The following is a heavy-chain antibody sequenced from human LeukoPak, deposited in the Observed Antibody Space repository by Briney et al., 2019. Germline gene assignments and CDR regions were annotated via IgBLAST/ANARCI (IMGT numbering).Heavy chain of an antibody. D-gene: IGHD5-24*01. Sequence: GASVKVSCKASGYTXTSYAMHGVRQAPGQGLEWMGWITPSGGTNYPQKFQGRVAITRDTSITTAYMDLSRLTSDDTAVYYCARDRYGDGFAHFDYWGQGALVTVSS. CDR1: GYTXTSYA. CDR3: ARDRYGDGFAHFDY. J-gene: IGHJ4*02. V-gene: IGHV1-2*02. CDR2: ITPSGGT.